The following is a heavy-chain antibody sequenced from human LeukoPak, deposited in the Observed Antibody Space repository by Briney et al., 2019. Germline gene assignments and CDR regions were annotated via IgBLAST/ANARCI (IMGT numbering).Heavy chain of an antibody. CDR2: INNSGDA. V-gene: IGHV4-34*01. D-gene: IGHD3-3*01. CDR3: ARGNTYSDFWSGRAGSYLDA. J-gene: IGHJ6*04. Sequence: PSETLSLTCAVYGGSFRGYFWTWIRQSPGKGLEWLGEINNSGDANYNPSLKSRVTISEDSSKSQFSLRLTSVTAADTAVYYCARGNTYSDFWSGRAGSYLDAWGKGTTVRVSS. CDR1: GGSFRGYF.